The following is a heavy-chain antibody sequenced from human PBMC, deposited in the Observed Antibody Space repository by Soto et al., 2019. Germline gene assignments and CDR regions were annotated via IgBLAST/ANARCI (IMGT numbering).Heavy chain of an antibody. D-gene: IGHD2-8*01. CDR1: GYSFTSYW. CDR3: ARLTHCTNGVCLDYGMDV. Sequence: GESLKISCKGSGYSFTSYWISWVRQMPGKGLEWMGRIDPSDSYTNYSPSFQGHVTISADKSISTAYLQWSSLKASDTAMYYCARLTHCTNGVCLDYGMDVWGQGTTVTVSS. CDR2: IDPSDSYT. V-gene: IGHV5-10-1*01. J-gene: IGHJ6*02.